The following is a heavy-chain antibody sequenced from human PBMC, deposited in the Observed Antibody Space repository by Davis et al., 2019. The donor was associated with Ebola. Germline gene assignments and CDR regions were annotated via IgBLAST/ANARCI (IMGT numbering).Heavy chain of an antibody. V-gene: IGHV3-48*02. CDR1: GFTFSIYS. J-gene: IGHJ4*02. CDR2: ISSSSSTI. D-gene: IGHD5-24*01. Sequence: PGGSLRLSCTASGFTFSIYSMNWVRQAPGKGLEWVSYISSSSSTIYYADSVKGRFTISRDNAKSSLYLQMNSLRDEDTAVYYCATALRKMATITSFDYWGQGTLVTVSS. CDR3: ATALRKMATITSFDY.